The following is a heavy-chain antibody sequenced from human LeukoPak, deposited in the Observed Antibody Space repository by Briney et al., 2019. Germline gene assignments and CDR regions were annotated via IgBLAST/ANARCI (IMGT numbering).Heavy chain of an antibody. V-gene: IGHV3-23*01. J-gene: IGHJ5*02. Sequence: GGSLRLSCAASGFTFSSYAMNWVRQAPGKGLEWVSGISASGGNTYYADSVKGRFTISRDNSKNTLYLQMNSLRAEDTAVYYCARDASIYGSGSYGVSFRWFDPWGQGTLVTVSS. CDR2: ISASGGNT. D-gene: IGHD3-10*01. CDR3: ARDASIYGSGSYGVSFRWFDP. CDR1: GFTFSSYA.